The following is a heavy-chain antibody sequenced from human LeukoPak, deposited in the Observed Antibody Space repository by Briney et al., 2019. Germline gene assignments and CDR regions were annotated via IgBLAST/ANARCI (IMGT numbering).Heavy chain of an antibody. CDR2: IYYGGST. CDR1: GGSMSSYY. V-gene: IGHV4-59*08. J-gene: IGHJ4*02. D-gene: IGHD1-26*01. Sequence: PSETLSLTCTVSGGSMSSYYWSWIRQPPGKGLEWIGHIYYGGSTNYNPSLKSRVTMSVDTSKNQFSLEVSSVTTADTAVYYCERQSGRNLLDSWGQGTLVTVSS. CDR3: ERQSGRNLLDS.